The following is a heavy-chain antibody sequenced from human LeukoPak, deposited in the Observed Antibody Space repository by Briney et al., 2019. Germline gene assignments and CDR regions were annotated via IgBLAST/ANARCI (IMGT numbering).Heavy chain of an antibody. CDR2: VTSYNSDT. Sequence: PSVRLSCKASGYTFNNYGISWVRQAPGQGLEWKGWVTSYNSDTNYAQKFQGRVTMSTDTSTSTAYMELRSMRFDDTAIYYCAKDWHILPGRNCFDPWGQGTLVTVSS. CDR1: GYTFNNYG. J-gene: IGHJ5*02. CDR3: AKDWHILPGRNCFDP. D-gene: IGHD3-9*01. V-gene: IGHV1-18*01.